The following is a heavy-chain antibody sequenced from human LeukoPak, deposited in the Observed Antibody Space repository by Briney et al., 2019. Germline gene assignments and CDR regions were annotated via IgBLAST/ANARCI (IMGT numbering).Heavy chain of an antibody. Sequence: GGSLRLSCAASGFTFSSYGMHWVRQAPGKGLEWVAVISYDGSNKYYADSVKGRFTISRDNSKNTLYLQMNSLRAEDTAVYYCAKIPGYSSSWYVGWFDPWGQGTLVTVSS. V-gene: IGHV3-30*18. D-gene: IGHD6-13*01. CDR2: ISYDGSNK. CDR1: GFTFSSYG. J-gene: IGHJ5*02. CDR3: AKIPGYSSSWYVGWFDP.